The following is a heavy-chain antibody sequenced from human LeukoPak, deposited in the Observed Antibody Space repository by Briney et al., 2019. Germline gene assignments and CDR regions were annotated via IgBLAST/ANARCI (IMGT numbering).Heavy chain of an antibody. D-gene: IGHD4-11*01. J-gene: IGHJ4*02. CDR2: IYHSGST. CDR3: ARDILSTSNATDY. Sequence: SETLFLTCTVSGYSLSSGYYWGWIRQPPGKGLEWIGSIYHSGSTYYNPSLKSRVTISVDTSKNQFSLKLSSVTAADTAVYYCARDILSTSNATDYWGQGTLVTVSS. V-gene: IGHV4-38-2*02. CDR1: GYSLSSGYY.